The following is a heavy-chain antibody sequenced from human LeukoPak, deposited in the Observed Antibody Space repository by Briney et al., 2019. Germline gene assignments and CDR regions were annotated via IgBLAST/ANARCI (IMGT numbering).Heavy chain of an antibody. CDR3: ARVGGH. CDR1: GFTFSSYG. Sequence: GGTLRLSCAASGFTFSSYGMSWVRQAPGKGLESVSVIYSGGSTYYADSVRGRFTISRDNSKNTLYLQMNSLRVEDTAVYYCARVGGHWGQGTLVTVSS. CDR2: IYSGGST. V-gene: IGHV3-53*01. J-gene: IGHJ4*02. D-gene: IGHD3-10*01.